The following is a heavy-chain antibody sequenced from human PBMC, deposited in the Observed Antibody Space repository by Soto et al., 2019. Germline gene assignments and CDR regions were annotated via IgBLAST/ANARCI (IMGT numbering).Heavy chain of an antibody. CDR3: ARGGFWTVDY. Sequence: QVQLQQWGAGLLKPSETLSLTCAVYGGSFSGYYWSWIRQPPGKGLEWIGEINHSGSTNYNPSLKSRVTISVDTSKHQFSLKLSSVTAADTAVYYCARGGFWTVDYWGQGTLVTVSS. CDR2: INHSGST. V-gene: IGHV4-34*01. CDR1: GGSFSGYY. J-gene: IGHJ4*02. D-gene: IGHD3-3*01.